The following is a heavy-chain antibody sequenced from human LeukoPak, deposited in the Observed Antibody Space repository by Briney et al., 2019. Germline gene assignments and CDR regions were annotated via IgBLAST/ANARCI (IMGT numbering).Heavy chain of an antibody. D-gene: IGHD5-18*01. Sequence: GGSLRLSCAASGFTVTTKSMDWVRQAPGKGLEWGSSISSSSSYMYYADSVKGRFTISRDNAKNSLYLQMNSLRAEDTAVYYCARERGYSCGYADYGGQGTLVTVFS. CDR2: ISSSSSYM. CDR1: GFTVTTKS. J-gene: IGHJ4*02. CDR3: ARERGYSCGYADY. V-gene: IGHV3-21*01.